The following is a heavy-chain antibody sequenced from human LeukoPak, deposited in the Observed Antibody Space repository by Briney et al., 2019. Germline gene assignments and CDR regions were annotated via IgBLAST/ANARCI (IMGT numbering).Heavy chain of an antibody. V-gene: IGHV4-59*01. CDR2: IYYSGST. Sequence: ASETLSLTCTVSGDSISSYYWSWIRRPPGKGLEWIGYIYYSGSTNYNPSLKSRVTISVDTSKNQFSLKLSSVTAADTAMYYCAGGLELQLVRVVRFDYWGQGTLVTVSS. J-gene: IGHJ4*02. CDR3: AGGLELQLVRVVRFDY. D-gene: IGHD6-13*01. CDR1: GDSISSYY.